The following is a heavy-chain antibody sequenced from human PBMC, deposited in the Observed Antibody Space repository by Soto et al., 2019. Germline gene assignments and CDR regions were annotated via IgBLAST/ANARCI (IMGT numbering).Heavy chain of an antibody. CDR2: LFYSGAT. V-gene: IGHV4-39*01. CDR1: SGSVKNSTSY. Sequence: QVQLLQSGPGLVKPSETLSLTCTVSSGSVKNSTSYWGWIRQPPGKGLQWIASLFYSGATYYNSSLKSSLTISVETSKNHLSLNLTSLTAADTAVYYCARQRYINTWPYWYSDLWGRGTLVTVSS. CDR3: ARQRYINTWPYWYSDL. D-gene: IGHD3-16*02. J-gene: IGHJ2*01.